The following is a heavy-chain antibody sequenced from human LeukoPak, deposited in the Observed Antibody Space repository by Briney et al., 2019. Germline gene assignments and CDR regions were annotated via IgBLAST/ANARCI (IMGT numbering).Heavy chain of an antibody. CDR3: AREAVDYGSGSHDY. CDR2: VHRSGST. Sequence: SETLSLTCTVSGAYIGRFYWSWIRQPAGKGLEWIGRVHRSGSTNYIPSMKSRVTMSVDTSKNKLSLKLNTVTAADTAMYYCAREAVDYGSGSHDYWGQGILVTVSS. V-gene: IGHV4-4*07. J-gene: IGHJ4*02. D-gene: IGHD3-10*01. CDR1: GAYIGRFY.